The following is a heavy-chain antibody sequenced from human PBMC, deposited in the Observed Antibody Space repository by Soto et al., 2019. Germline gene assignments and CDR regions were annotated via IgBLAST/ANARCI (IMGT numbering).Heavy chain of an antibody. V-gene: IGHV3-48*02. CDR3: ARDLAWAFDS. D-gene: IGHD1-26*01. J-gene: IGHJ4*02. CDR1: GFTFSTFS. Sequence: GESPRLSCAASGFTFSTFSMNWVRQAPGKGLEWLSYIGGSGGSISYADSVKGRFTISRDNGKNTLYLQMSSLRDEDTAVYYCARDLAWAFDSWGQGALVTVSS. CDR2: IGGSGGSI.